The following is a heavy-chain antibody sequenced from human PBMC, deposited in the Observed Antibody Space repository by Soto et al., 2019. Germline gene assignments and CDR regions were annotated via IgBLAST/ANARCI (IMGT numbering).Heavy chain of an antibody. CDR3: AKGIVEMAQISYHGMDV. V-gene: IGHV3-23*01. CDR2: ISGSGVGT. J-gene: IGHJ6*02. CDR1: GFTFSTYG. D-gene: IGHD3-16*02. Sequence: EVQLLESGGDLVQPGKSLRLSCAASGFTFSTYGMSWVRQGPGKGLECVSSISGSGVGTYYADSVKGRFTISRDNSKNTLYLQMNSLRAEDTAVYYCAKGIVEMAQISYHGMDVWGQGTTVAVSS.